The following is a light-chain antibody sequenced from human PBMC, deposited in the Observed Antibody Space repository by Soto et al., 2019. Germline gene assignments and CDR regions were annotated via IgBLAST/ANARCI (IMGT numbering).Light chain of an antibody. J-gene: IGKJ5*01. CDR3: QQSYNSPPIT. CDR1: QSIFSS. V-gene: IGKV1-39*01. CDR2: AAS. Sequence: DIQMTQSPFSMSSSVGYRFTVTCRSGQSIFSSLNWYQHKPGKAPKLLIYAASTLQSGVPSRFRGSGYGTDFALTISSLTPEDFATYYCQQSYNSPPITFGQGTRLEIK.